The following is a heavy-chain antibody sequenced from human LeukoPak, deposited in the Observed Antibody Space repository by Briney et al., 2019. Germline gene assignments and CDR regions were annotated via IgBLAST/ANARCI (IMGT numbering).Heavy chain of an antibody. Sequence: SETLSLTCAVYGGSFSGYYWSWIRQPPGKGLEWIGEINHSGSTNYNPSLKSRVTISADTSKNQFSLKLSSVTAADTTVYYCARAGPFAGSTVTSYYFDYWGQGTLVTVSS. CDR3: ARAGPFAGSTVTSYYFDY. D-gene: IGHD4-17*01. V-gene: IGHV4-34*01. CDR1: GGSFSGYY. J-gene: IGHJ4*02. CDR2: INHSGST.